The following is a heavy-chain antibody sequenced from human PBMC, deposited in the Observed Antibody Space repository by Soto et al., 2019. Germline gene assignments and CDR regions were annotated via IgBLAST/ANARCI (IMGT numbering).Heavy chain of an antibody. CDR1: GGSVSSGGYY. Sequence: PSETLSLTCTVSGGSVSSGGYYWTWIRQPPGKGLEWIGYIHYSGNTNYNPSLKSRVTISVDTSENQFSLKLTSVTAADAAVYYCARDIRGYSRAFDYWGQGTLVTVSS. CDR3: ARDIRGYSRAFDY. V-gene: IGHV4-61*08. CDR2: IHYSGNT. D-gene: IGHD5-18*01. J-gene: IGHJ4*02.